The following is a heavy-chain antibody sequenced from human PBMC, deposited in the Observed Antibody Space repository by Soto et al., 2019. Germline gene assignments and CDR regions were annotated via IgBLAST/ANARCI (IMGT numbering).Heavy chain of an antibody. D-gene: IGHD6-13*01. CDR1: GFTFSKYW. Sequence: GVLRLSCAASGFTFSKYWMHWVRQAPGKGLVWVSRINSDGSTTNYADSVKGRFTISRDNAKNTLYLQMNSLRAEDTAVYFCSAAGPFGGQGTLVTVSS. CDR3: SAAGPF. CDR2: INSDGSTT. V-gene: IGHV3-74*01. J-gene: IGHJ4*02.